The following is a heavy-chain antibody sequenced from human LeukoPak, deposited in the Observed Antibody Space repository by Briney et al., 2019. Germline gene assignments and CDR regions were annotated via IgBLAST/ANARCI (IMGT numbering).Heavy chain of an antibody. J-gene: IGHJ3*02. CDR2: INTSGTT. CDR3: ARDWVDILTGRDAFDI. V-gene: IGHV4-61*02. D-gene: IGHD3-9*01. Sequence: ASETLSLTCIVSGGSLSSGTYFWTWIRQPAGKGLDCIGRINTSGTTNYIPSLKSRVTMSVDMSKNQFSLKLSSVTAADTAVYYCARDWVDILTGRDAFDIWGQGTMVTVSS. CDR1: GGSLSSGTYF.